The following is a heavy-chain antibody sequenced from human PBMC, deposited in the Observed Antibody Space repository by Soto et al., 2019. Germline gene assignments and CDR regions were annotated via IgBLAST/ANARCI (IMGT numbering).Heavy chain of an antibody. CDR2: IDPSDSYT. J-gene: IGHJ5*02. Sequence: PGESLKISCKGSGYSFTSYWISWVRQMPGKGLEWMGRIDPSDSYTNYSPSFQGHVTISADKSISTAYLQWSSLKASDTAMYYCARQGPGYCSGGSCSKGWFDPWGQGTLVTVSS. V-gene: IGHV5-10-1*01. CDR3: ARQGPGYCSGGSCSKGWFDP. CDR1: GYSFTSYW. D-gene: IGHD2-15*01.